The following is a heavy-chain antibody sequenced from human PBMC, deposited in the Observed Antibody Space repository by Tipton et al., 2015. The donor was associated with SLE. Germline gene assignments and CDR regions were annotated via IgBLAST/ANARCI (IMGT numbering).Heavy chain of an antibody. V-gene: IGHV4-59*01. D-gene: IGHD4-23*01. CDR2: IYYSGST. J-gene: IGHJ4*02. CDR3: ARGGYGGNLLEY. CDR1: GGSINYYY. Sequence: TLSLTCTVSGGSINYYYWSWIRQPPGKGLEWIGYIYYSGSTDYKPSLKSRVTISVDTSKNQFSLKLNSVTAADTAVYYCARGGYGGNLLEYWGQGTVVTVSS.